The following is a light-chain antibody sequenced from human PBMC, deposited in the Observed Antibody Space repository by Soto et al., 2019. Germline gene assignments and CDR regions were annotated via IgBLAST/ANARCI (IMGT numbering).Light chain of an antibody. Sequence: DIQMTQSPYPLSACVGDTVTVNCRSLQSIGRWLAWYQPKPGKAPNLLTFDASPLDNGVPSRFSGSRSGPELSLTNSSLQPDDVAAYYCQQYYSDWTLGKGTKVEIK. CDR1: QSIGRW. J-gene: IGKJ1*01. CDR3: QQYYSDWT. CDR2: DAS. V-gene: IGKV1-5*01.